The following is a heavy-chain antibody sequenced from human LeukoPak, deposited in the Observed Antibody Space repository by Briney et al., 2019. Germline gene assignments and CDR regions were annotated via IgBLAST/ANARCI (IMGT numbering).Heavy chain of an antibody. CDR1: GLSFSSFA. Sequence: GGSLRLSCAASGLSFSSFAMSWVRQGPARGLEWVSSIRGDGETFYEDSVKGRFTLSSDISRNTVYFQLNNLRVEDTAIYYCARASWVSSIDAVRWGQGTLVTVSS. CDR2: IRGDGET. V-gene: IGHV3-23*01. D-gene: IGHD6-13*01. CDR3: ARASWVSSIDAVR. J-gene: IGHJ4*02.